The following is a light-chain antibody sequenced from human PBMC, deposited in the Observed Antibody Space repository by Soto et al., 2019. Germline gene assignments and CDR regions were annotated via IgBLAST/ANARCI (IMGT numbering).Light chain of an antibody. CDR1: SSDVGGYNY. V-gene: IGLV2-14*01. CDR2: EVS. Sequence: QSAPTQPASVSGSPGQSITISCTGTSSDVGGYNYVSWYQQHPGKAPKLMIYEVSNRPSGVSNRFSGSKSGNTASLTISGLQAEDEADYYCSSYTSSSTQVFGTGTKATV. CDR3: SSYTSSSTQV. J-gene: IGLJ1*01.